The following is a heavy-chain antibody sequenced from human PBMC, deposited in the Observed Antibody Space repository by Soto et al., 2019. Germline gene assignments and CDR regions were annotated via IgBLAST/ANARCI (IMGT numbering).Heavy chain of an antibody. V-gene: IGHV4-34*01. CDR1: GGSFSGYY. CDR2: INHSGST. CDR3: ARVGITMVRGVINYYYYGMDV. D-gene: IGHD3-10*01. J-gene: IGHJ6*02. Sequence: SETLSLTCAVYGGSFSGYYWSWIRQPPGKGLEWIGEINHSGSTNYNPSLKSRVTISVDTSKNQFSLKLSSVTAADTAVYYCARVGITMVRGVINYYYYGMDVWGQGTTVT.